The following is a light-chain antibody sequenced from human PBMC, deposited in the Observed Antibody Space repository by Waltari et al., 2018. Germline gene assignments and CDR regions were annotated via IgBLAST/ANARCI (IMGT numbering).Light chain of an antibody. CDR1: VLSQKY. V-gene: IGLV3-27*01. CDR2: EDT. Sequence: SYALTQPSSVSVSPGQTARITCPGDVLSQKYARWLQQKPGQAPLLLIYEDTKRPSGIPERFSGSSSGTTVTLTITGAQVEDEADYYCYSASDNNWVFGGGTMLTVL. CDR3: YSASDNNWV. J-gene: IGLJ3*02.